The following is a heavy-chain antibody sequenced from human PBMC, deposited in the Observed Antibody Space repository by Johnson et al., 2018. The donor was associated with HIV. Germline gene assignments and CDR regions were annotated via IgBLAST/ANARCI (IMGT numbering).Heavy chain of an antibody. V-gene: IGHV3-74*01. CDR3: ARDLHDSSGYYYEGDAFDI. J-gene: IGHJ3*02. CDR1: GFTFSSYW. D-gene: IGHD3-22*01. CDR2: INSDGSST. Sequence: VQLVESGGGLVQPGGSLRLSCAASGFTFSSYWMHWVRQAPGKGLVWVSRINSDGSSTSYADSVKGRFTISRDNAKNTLYLQMNSLSAEDTAVYYWARDLHDSSGYYYEGDAFDIWGQGTMVTVSS.